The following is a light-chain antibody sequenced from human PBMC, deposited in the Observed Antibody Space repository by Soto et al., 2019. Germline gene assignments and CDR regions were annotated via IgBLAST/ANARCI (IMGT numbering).Light chain of an antibody. CDR1: QTISSW. CDR3: QQLESYPST. Sequence: DIQMTQSPSTLSGSVGDRVTITCRASQTISSWLAWYQQKPGKAPKLLIYKASTLKSGVPSRFSGSGSGTDSTLTISSLQPEDFATYYCQQLESYPSTFGGGTKVDIK. CDR2: KAS. V-gene: IGKV1-5*03. J-gene: IGKJ4*01.